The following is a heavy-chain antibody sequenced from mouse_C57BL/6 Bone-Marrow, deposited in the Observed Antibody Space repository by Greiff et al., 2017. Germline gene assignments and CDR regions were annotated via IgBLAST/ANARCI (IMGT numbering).Heavy chain of an antibody. CDR1: GFTFSNYW. D-gene: IGHD1-1*01. J-gene: IGHJ3*01. V-gene: IGHV6-3*01. CDR2: IRLKSDNYAT. Sequence: DVKLQESGGGLVQPGGSMKLSCVASGFTFSNYWMNWVRQSPEKGLEWVAQIRLKSDNYATHYAESVKGRFTISRDDSKSSVYLQMNNLRAEDTGIYYCTAIYYYGSSLFAYWGQGTLVTVSA. CDR3: TAIYYYGSSLFAY.